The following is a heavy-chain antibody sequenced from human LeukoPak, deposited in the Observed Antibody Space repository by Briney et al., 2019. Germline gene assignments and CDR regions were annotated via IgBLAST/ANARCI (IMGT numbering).Heavy chain of an antibody. J-gene: IGHJ4*02. D-gene: IGHD3-10*01. CDR2: INHSGST. CDR3: ARGINYGSGSYSVHFDY. V-gene: IGHV4-34*01. CDR1: GDSFSCYY. Sequence: PSETLSLTCAVYGDSFSCYYWSWVRQPPGKGLEWVGEINHSGSTNYNPSLKSRVTISVDTSKNQFSLKLSSVTAADPAVYYCARGINYGSGSYSVHFDYWGQGTLVTVSS.